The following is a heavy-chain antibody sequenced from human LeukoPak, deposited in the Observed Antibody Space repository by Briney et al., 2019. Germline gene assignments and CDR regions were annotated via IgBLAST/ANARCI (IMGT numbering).Heavy chain of an antibody. CDR1: GYIFTGYY. D-gene: IGHD1-26*01. V-gene: IGHV1-2*02. CDR3: AKGISGGIRGATWPSDD. Sequence: ASVKVSCKASGYIFTGYYMHWVRQAPGQGLEGMGWINPNSGGTNYAQKFQGRVTMTRDTSISTAYTELSSLRSDDTAVFYCAKGISGGIRGATWPSDDWGQGTVVTVSS. J-gene: IGHJ4*02. CDR2: INPNSGGT.